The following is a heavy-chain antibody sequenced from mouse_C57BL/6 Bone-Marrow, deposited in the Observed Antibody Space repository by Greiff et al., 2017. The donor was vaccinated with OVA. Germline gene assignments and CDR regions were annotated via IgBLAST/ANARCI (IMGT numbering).Heavy chain of an antibody. CDR1: GFSFTSYG. J-gene: IGHJ4*01. D-gene: IGHD1-1*01. V-gene: IGHV2-2*01. Sequence: QVQLQQSGPGLVQPSQSLSITCTVSGFSFTSYGVHWVRQSPGKGLEWLGVIWSGGSTDYNAAFISRLSISKDNSKSQVFFKMNSLQADDTAIYYCARGGYGSSYVKAMDYWGQGTSVTVSS. CDR2: IWSGGST. CDR3: ARGGYGSSYVKAMDY.